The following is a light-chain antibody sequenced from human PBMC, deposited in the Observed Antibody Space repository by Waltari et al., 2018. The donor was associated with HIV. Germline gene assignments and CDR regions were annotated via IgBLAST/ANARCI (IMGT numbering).Light chain of an antibody. CDR1: SSNIGAGYD. CDR2: VNN. V-gene: IGLV1-40*01. J-gene: IGLJ1*01. Sequence: QSVLTQPPSVSGAPGQRVTISCTGSSSNIGAGYDVHWYQQLPGTAPKLLIYVNNNRPSGGPDRFSASKSDTSASLTITGLQAEHEGDYYCQSYDSDLGGSYVFGTGTKVSVL. CDR3: QSYDSDLGGSYV.